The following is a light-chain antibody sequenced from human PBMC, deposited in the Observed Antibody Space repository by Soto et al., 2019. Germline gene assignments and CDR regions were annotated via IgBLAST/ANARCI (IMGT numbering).Light chain of an antibody. V-gene: IGLV2-8*01. Sequence: QPVLTQPPSASGSPGQSVTISCTGANSDVGGYNSVSWYQQHPGKAPKLMIYEVNKRPPGVPDRFSGSKSGNTASLTVSGLQAEDEADYYCQSYDTSLRVFGTGTKLTVL. CDR2: EVN. CDR3: QSYDTSLRV. CDR1: NSDVGGYNS. J-gene: IGLJ1*01.